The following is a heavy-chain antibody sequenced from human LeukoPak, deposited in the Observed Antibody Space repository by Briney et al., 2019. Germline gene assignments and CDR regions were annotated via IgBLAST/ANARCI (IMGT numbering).Heavy chain of an antibody. CDR3: ARQGYAGNSGYFDY. D-gene: IGHD4-23*01. CDR1: GGSISSYY. Sequence: NSSETLSLTCTVSGGSISSYYWSWIRQPPGKGLEWIGYIYYSGSTNYNPSLKSRVTISVDTSKNQFSLKLSSVTAADTAVYYCARQGYAGNSGYFDYWGQGTLVTVSS. CDR2: IYYSGST. J-gene: IGHJ4*02. V-gene: IGHV4-59*08.